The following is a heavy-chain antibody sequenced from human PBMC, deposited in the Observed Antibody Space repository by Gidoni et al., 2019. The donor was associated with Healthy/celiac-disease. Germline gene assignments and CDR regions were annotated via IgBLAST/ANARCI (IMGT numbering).Heavy chain of an antibody. V-gene: IGHV3-30*07. D-gene: IGHD1-26*01. J-gene: IGHJ6*02. Sequence: DSVKGRFTISRDNSKNTLYLQMNSLRAEDTAVYYCARDLRGSYSYYYYGMDVWGQGTTVTVSS. CDR3: ARDLRGSYSYYYYGMDV.